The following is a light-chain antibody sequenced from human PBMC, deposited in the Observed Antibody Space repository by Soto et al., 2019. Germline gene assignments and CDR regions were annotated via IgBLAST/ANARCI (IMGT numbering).Light chain of an antibody. Sequence: SYELTQPPSVSVAPGKTARITCGGNNIGSKSVHWYQQKPGQAPVLVIYYDSDRPSGIPERFSGSNSGNTATRTISRVEAGDEADYDCQVWDSSSDHHVVFGGGTKVTVL. CDR3: QVWDSSSDHHVV. CDR1: NIGSKS. CDR2: YDS. V-gene: IGLV3-21*04. J-gene: IGLJ2*01.